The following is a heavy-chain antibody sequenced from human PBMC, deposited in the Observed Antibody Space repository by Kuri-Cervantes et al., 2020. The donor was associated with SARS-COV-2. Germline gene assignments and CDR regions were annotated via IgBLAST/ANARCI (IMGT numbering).Heavy chain of an antibody. CDR1: GGSFSGYY. D-gene: IGHD3-10*01. V-gene: IGHV4-34*01. CDR2: INHSGST. J-gene: IGHJ4*02. CDR3: ARITMVRGVNFDY. Sequence: SQTLSLTCAVYGGSFSGYYWSWIRQPPGKGLEWIGEINHSGSTNYNPSLKSRVTISVDTSKNQFSLKLSSVTAADTAVYYCARITMVRGVNFDYWGQGTLVTVSS.